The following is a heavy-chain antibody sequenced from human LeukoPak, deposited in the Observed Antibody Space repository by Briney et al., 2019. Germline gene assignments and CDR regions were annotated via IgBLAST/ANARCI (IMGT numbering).Heavy chain of an antibody. Sequence: GGSLRLSCAASGFTFSSYGMHWVRQAPGKGLEWVAFIRYDGSNKYYADSVKGRFTISRDNSKNTLYLQMNSLRAEDTAVYYCARGCYYGSGLCYWGQGTLVTVSS. CDR3: ARGCYYGSGLCY. V-gene: IGHV3-30*02. J-gene: IGHJ4*02. D-gene: IGHD3-10*01. CDR1: GFTFSSYG. CDR2: IRYDGSNK.